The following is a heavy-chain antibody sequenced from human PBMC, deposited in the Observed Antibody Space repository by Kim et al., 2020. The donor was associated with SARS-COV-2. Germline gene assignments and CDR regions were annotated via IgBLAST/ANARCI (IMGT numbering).Heavy chain of an antibody. CDR1: GGSISSGGYY. J-gene: IGHJ5*02. V-gene: IGHV4-31*03. CDR3: ARGLHGSGRNWFDP. CDR2: IYYTGNT. D-gene: IGHD3-10*01. Sequence: SETLSLTCTISGGSISSGGYYWSWIRQHPGKGLEWIGYIYYTGNTDYNMSLKSRASMSVDTSKNQFSLKLSSVTAADTAVYYCARGLHGSGRNWFDPWGQGTLVTVSS.